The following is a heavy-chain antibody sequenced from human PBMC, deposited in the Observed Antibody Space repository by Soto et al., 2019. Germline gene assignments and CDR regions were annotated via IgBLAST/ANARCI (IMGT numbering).Heavy chain of an antibody. CDR2: ISSSSSTI. D-gene: IGHD6-13*01. V-gene: IGHV3-48*01. J-gene: IGHJ3*02. CDR1: GFTFSSYS. Sequence: EVQLVESGGGLVQPGGSLRLSCAASGFTFSSYSMNWVRQAPGKGLEWVSYISSSSSTIYYADSVKGRFTSSRDNAKNSLYLQMNSLRAEDTAVYYCARDGGDSSSWYFAFDIWGQGTMVTVSS. CDR3: ARDGGDSSSWYFAFDI.